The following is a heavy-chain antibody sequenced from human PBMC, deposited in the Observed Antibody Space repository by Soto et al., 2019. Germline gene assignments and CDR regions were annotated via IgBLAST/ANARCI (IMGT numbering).Heavy chain of an antibody. CDR3: ARSYSDSSVGYFWDY. D-gene: IGHD3-22*01. J-gene: IGHJ4*01. V-gene: IGHV4-4*07. CDR1: GCSIRSYY. CDR2: IYTTGST. Sequence: SETLPLTCTVAGCSIRSYYWSWIRQPAGTGLEWIGHIYTTGSTNYNPSLKSRGTMSGDTSKNKFSLKLSSVTAADTAVYYCARSYSDSSVGYFWDYWG.